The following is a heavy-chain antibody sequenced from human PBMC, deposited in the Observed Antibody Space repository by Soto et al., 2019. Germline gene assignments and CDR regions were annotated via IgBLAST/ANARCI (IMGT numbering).Heavy chain of an antibody. CDR1: GGSISSYY. J-gene: IGHJ4*02. D-gene: IGHD3-22*01. CDR2: IYYSGST. V-gene: IGHV4-59*01. CDR3: ARVSPRSSGYYGNFDY. Sequence: PSETLSLTCTVSGGSISSYYWSWIRPPPGKGLEWIGYIYYSGSTNYTPPLKSRVTISVDTSKNQFSLKLSSVTAADTAVYYCARVSPRSSGYYGNFDYWGQGPLVTVSS.